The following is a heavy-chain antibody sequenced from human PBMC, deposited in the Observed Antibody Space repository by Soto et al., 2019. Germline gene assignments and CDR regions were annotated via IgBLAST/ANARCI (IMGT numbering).Heavy chain of an antibody. CDR1: GGTLRRYA. J-gene: IGHJ4*02. CDR3: ARTIGTKIAAAIFDYYFDY. D-gene: IGHD6-13*01. V-gene: IGHV1-69*13. CDR2: IIPIFGTA. Sequence: GASVKVSLKASGGTLRRYAISWVRQAPGQRVEWMGGIIPIFGTANYAQKFQGRVTITADESTSTAYMELSSLRSEDTAVYYCARTIGTKIAAAIFDYYFDYWGQGTLVTVSS.